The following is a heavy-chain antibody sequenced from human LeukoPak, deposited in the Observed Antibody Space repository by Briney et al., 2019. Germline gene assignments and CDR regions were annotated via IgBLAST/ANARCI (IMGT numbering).Heavy chain of an antibody. CDR2: ISAYNGNT. J-gene: IGHJ6*02. CDR3: AREAPRIVVVVAATQYYGMDV. Sequence: GASVTVSCKTSGYTFTHFGITWVRQAPGQGLEWMGWISAYNGNTNYAQKLQGRVTMTTDTSTSTAYMELRSLRSDDTAVYYCAREAPRIVVVVAATQYYGMDVWGQGTTVTVSS. D-gene: IGHD2-15*01. V-gene: IGHV1-18*01. CDR1: GYTFTHFG.